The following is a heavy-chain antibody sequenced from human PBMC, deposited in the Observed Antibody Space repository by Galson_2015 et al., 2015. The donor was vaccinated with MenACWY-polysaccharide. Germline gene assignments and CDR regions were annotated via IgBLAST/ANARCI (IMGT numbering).Heavy chain of an antibody. CDR1: GFTFSTYA. Sequence: SLRLSCAASGFTFSTYAMHWVRQAPGQGLEWMATISSSGDDKYYADSVKGRFTISRDNSNNTLYLEMNSLRAGDTAVYYCVKNGYTGSIYGYFDSWGQGTLGTVSS. J-gene: IGHJ4*02. CDR3: VKNGYTGSIYGYFDS. CDR2: ISSSGDDK. V-gene: IGHV3-30*18. D-gene: IGHD1-26*01.